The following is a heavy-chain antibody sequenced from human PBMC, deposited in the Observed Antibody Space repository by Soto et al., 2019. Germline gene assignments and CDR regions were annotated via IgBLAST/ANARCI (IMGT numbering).Heavy chain of an antibody. D-gene: IGHD2-15*01. CDR1: GGSISSYY. V-gene: IGHV4-59*01. CDR2: IYYSGST. Sequence: QAQRQESGPGLVKPSETLSLTCTVSGGSISSYYWSWIRQPPGKGLEWIGYIYYSGSTNYNPSLKSRVTISVDTSKNQFSLKLSSVTAADTAVYYCARVGCSGGSCYCDYWGQGTLVTVSS. CDR3: ARVGCSGGSCYCDY. J-gene: IGHJ4*02.